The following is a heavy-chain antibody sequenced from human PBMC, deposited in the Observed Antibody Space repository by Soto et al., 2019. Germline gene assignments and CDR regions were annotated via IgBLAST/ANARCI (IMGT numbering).Heavy chain of an antibody. Sequence: GGSLRLSCAASGFTFSSYDMHWVRQATGKGLEWVSAIGTAGDTYYPGSVKGRFTISRENAKNSLYLQMNSLRAEDTAVYYCARADQYSGSAYDAFDIWRQGTMVTVSS. V-gene: IGHV3-13*01. CDR2: IGTAGDT. CDR3: ARADQYSGSAYDAFDI. J-gene: IGHJ3*02. CDR1: GFTFSSYD. D-gene: IGHD1-26*01.